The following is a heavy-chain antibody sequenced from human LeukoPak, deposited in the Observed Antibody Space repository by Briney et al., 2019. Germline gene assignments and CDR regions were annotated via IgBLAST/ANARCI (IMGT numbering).Heavy chain of an antibody. V-gene: IGHV3-48*01. D-gene: IGHD6-6*01. CDR2: ISSSSSTI. J-gene: IGHJ1*01. Sequence: GSLRLSCAASGFTFSSYSMNWVRQAPGKGLEWVSYISSSSSTIYYADSVKGRFTISRDNSKNTLYLQMNSLRAEDTAVYYCAKDVSSSSAAGYFQHRGQGTLVTVSS. CDR1: GFTFSSYS. CDR3: AKDVSSSSAAGYFQH.